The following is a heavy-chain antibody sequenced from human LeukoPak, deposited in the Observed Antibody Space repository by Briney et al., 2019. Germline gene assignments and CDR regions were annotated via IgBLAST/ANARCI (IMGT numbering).Heavy chain of an antibody. Sequence: PSGTLSLTCTVSGGSISGYYWSWIRQPPGKGLEWIGYIYYSGSTNYNPSLKSRVTISVDTSKNQFSLKLSSVTAADTAVYYCARASTYYYDSSGYYFFDYWGQGTLVTVSS. D-gene: IGHD3-22*01. J-gene: IGHJ4*02. CDR3: ARASTYYYDSSGYYFFDY. CDR1: GGSISGYY. CDR2: IYYSGST. V-gene: IGHV4-59*01.